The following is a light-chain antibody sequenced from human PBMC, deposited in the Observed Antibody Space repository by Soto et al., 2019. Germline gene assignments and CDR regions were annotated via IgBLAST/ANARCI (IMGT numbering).Light chain of an antibody. CDR2: EVN. CDR1: SSDVGGYNF. CDR3: SSFAGSSNLI. J-gene: IGLJ2*01. V-gene: IGLV2-8*01. Sequence: QSALTQPPSASGSPGQSVTISCTGTSSDVGGYNFVSWYQQHPGKAPNLMIYEVNKRPSGVPDRFSGSKSGNTASLTVSGLQAEDEADYYCSSFAGSSNLIFGGGTKLTVL.